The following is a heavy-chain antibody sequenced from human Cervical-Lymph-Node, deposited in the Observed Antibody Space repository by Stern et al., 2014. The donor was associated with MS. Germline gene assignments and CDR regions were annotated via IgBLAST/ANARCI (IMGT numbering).Heavy chain of an antibody. CDR2: IISSSSYI. Sequence: EVQLVESGGGLVKPGGSLRLSCAASGFTFSSYSMNWVRQAPGKGLEWVSSIISSSSYIYYADSVKGRFTISRDNAKNSLYLQMNSLRAEDTAVYYCATTVTPDYYYYYGMDVWGQGTTVTVSS. CDR1: GFTFSSYS. CDR3: ATTVTPDYYYYYGMDV. D-gene: IGHD4-17*01. J-gene: IGHJ6*02. V-gene: IGHV3-21*01.